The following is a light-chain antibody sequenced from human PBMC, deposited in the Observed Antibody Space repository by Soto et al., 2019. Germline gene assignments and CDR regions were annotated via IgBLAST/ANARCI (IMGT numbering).Light chain of an antibody. Sequence: QSALTQPASVSGSPGQSITISCTGTSSDVGDYNYVSWYQQNPGKAPKLMIYDVSNRPSGVSNRFSGSKSGNTASLTISGLQAEDESDYYCSSYTSSSTVIFGGGTKLTVL. CDR3: SSYTSSSTVI. CDR2: DVS. V-gene: IGLV2-14*01. J-gene: IGLJ2*01. CDR1: SSDVGDYNY.